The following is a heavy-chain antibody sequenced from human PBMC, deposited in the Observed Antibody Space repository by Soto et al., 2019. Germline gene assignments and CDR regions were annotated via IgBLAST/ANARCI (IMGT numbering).Heavy chain of an antibody. CDR2: IIPILGIA. CDR3: ARGSWIQLSQH. CDR1: GGTFSSYT. Sequence: QVQLVQSGAEVKKPGSSVKVSCKASGGTFSSYTISWVRQAPGQGLEWMGRIIPILGIANYAQKFQGRVTXTXXKSTSTAYMELSSLRSEDTAVYYCARGSWIQLSQHWGQGTLVTVSS. D-gene: IGHD5-18*01. J-gene: IGHJ1*01. V-gene: IGHV1-69*02.